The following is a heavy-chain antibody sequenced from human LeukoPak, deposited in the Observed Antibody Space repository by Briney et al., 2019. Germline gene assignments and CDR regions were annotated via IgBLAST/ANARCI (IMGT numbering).Heavy chain of an antibody. CDR3: ARDRRGYCSGGSCFDDAFDI. CDR2: ICHSGST. J-gene: IGHJ3*02. V-gene: IGHV4-61*02. Sequence: PSETLSLTCTVSGGSISSGSYYWSWIRQPAGKGLEWIGRICHSGSTYYNPSLKSRVTISVDTSKNQFSLKLSSVTAADTAVYYCARDRRGYCSGGSCFDDAFDIWGQGTMVTVSS. CDR1: GGSISSGSYY. D-gene: IGHD2-15*01.